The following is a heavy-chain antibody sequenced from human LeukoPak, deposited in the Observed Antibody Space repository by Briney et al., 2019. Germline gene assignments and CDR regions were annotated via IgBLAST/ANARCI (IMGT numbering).Heavy chain of an antibody. CDR1: GFTFSSYS. CDR2: ISSSSSYI. J-gene: IGHJ4*02. Sequence: GGSLRLSCAASGFTFSSYSMNWVRQAPGKGLEWVSSISSSSSYIYYADSVKGRFTISRDNAKNSLYLQMNSLRAEDTAVYYCARGERVPAAFFDYWGQGILVTVSS. V-gene: IGHV3-21*01. CDR3: ARGERVPAAFFDY. D-gene: IGHD2-2*01.